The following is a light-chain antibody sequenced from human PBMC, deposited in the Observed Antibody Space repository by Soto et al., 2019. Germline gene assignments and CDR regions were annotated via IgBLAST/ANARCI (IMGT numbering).Light chain of an antibody. V-gene: IGKV3-11*01. CDR3: QQRSNWPPIT. Sequence: EIVFTKSPATLSLSPGERATLSCRASQSVKTFLVWYQQRPGQAPRLLIYDASHRAAGIPARFSGSGFGTDFTLTISSLEPEDAAVYYCQQRSNWPPITFGQGTRLEIK. J-gene: IGKJ5*01. CDR1: QSVKTF. CDR2: DAS.